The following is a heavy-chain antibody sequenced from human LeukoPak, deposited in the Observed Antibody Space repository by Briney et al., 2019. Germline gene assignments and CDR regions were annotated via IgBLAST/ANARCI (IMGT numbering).Heavy chain of an antibody. Sequence: PGGSLRLSCAVSGFPFSTYWMHWVRQAPGKGLEWVANIKQDGSEKYYVDSVKGRFTISRDNAKNSLYLQMNSLRAEDTAVYYCARRYFDYWGQGTLVTVSS. CDR1: GFPFSTYW. V-gene: IGHV3-7*03. CDR2: IKQDGSEK. CDR3: ARRYFDY. J-gene: IGHJ4*02.